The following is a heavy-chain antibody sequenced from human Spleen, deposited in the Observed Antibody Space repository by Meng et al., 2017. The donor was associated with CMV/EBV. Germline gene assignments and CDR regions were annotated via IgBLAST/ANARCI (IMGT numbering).Heavy chain of an antibody. J-gene: IGHJ4*02. Sequence: SGGSISSSSYYWGWIRQPPGKGLEWIGSICFGGSTYYNPSLNSRITISLDTSKNHFSLKLSSVTAADTAVYYCARVNLGFGELFDYWGQGTLVTVSS. CDR3: ARVNLGFGELFDY. D-gene: IGHD3-10*01. CDR2: ICFGGST. CDR1: GGSISSSSYY. V-gene: IGHV4-39*07.